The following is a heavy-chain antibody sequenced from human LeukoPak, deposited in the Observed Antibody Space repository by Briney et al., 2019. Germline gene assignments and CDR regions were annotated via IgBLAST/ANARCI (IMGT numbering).Heavy chain of an antibody. CDR2: ITSSGRSN. CDR1: GFSFSDHY. Sequence: GGSLRLSCTASGFSFSDHYMTWMRQAPGKGLEWISYITSSGRSNDYADSVKGRFIISRDNAMNSLFLQMSSLRVDDTAVYYCTRDPDYGDPDWGQGTLVTVSS. CDR3: TRDPDYGDPD. J-gene: IGHJ4*02. D-gene: IGHD2-21*01. V-gene: IGHV3-11*01.